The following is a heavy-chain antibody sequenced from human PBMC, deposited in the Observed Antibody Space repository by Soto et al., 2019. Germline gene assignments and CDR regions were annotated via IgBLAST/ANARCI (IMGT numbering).Heavy chain of an antibody. D-gene: IGHD3-22*01. V-gene: IGHV3-23*01. Sequence: QPGGSLRLSCAAPGFTFSNYAVTWVRQAPGKGLEWVSALSGGGDNTYYADSVKGRFTISRDNSKNSLYLQMNSLRAEDTAVYYCAKGSFYSSGYPYFGYWGRGTLVTVSS. CDR1: GFTFSNYA. CDR2: LSGGGDNT. J-gene: IGHJ4*02. CDR3: AKGSFYSSGYPYFGY.